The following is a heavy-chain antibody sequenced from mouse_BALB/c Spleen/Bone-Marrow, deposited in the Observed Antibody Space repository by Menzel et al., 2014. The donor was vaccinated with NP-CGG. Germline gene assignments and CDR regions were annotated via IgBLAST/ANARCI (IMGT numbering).Heavy chain of an antibody. D-gene: IGHD1-2*01. Sequence: ESGVELVKPGASVKLPCKASGNTFTSYDINWVRQRPEQGLEWIGWIFPGDSTTKYNEKFKGKATLTTDKSSSTVHMQLSRLTSEDSAVYFCVRSRLRDWYFDVWGAGTTVTISS. CDR1: GNTFTSYD. J-gene: IGHJ1*01. CDR2: IFPGDSTT. CDR3: VRSRLRDWYFDV. V-gene: IGHV1S56*01.